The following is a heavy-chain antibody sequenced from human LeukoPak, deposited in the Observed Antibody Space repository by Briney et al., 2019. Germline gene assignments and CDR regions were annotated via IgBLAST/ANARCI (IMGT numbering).Heavy chain of an antibody. Sequence: PGGSLRLSCAASGFTFDDYAMHWVRQAPGKGLEWVSGISWNSGSIGYADSVKGRFTISRDNAKNSLYLQMNSLRAEDTAVYYCARDPTGSGHSGVAFDIWGQGTMVTVSS. D-gene: IGHD2-15*01. J-gene: IGHJ3*02. CDR1: GFTFDDYA. CDR3: ARDPTGSGHSGVAFDI. V-gene: IGHV3-9*01. CDR2: ISWNSGSI.